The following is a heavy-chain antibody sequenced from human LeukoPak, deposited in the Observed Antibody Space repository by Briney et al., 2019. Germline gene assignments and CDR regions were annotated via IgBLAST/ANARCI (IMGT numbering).Heavy chain of an antibody. J-gene: IGHJ5*02. CDR2: IDGHGGRI. CDR3: AEGSVADIFVPDWFDP. Sequence: GRSLRLSCAASGFTFEDYAMYLVRQAPRKGLRWVSSIDGHGGRIAYADSVKGRFIISRGNAETSLYPQMNSLRPEDTALYSCAEGSVADIFVPDWFDPWGQGTLVTVSS. CDR1: GFTFEDYA. V-gene: IGHV3-9*01. D-gene: IGHD3-9*01.